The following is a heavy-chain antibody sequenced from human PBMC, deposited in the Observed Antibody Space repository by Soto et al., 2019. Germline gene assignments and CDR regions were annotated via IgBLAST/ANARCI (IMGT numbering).Heavy chain of an antibody. CDR3: AKPGYGDYAESFQH. J-gene: IGHJ1*01. D-gene: IGHD4-17*01. CDR1: GFTFSSYG. Sequence: QVQLVESGGGVVQPGRSLRLSCAASGFTFSSYGMHWVRQAPGKGLEWVAVISYDGSNKYYADSVKGRFTISRDNSKNTLYLQMNSLRAEDTAVYYCAKPGYGDYAESFQHWGQGTLVTVSS. V-gene: IGHV3-30*18. CDR2: ISYDGSNK.